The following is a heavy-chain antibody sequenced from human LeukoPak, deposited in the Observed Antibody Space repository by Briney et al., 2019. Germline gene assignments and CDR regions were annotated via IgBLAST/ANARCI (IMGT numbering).Heavy chain of an antibody. J-gene: IGHJ4*02. CDR1: GGSISSSSYY. Sequence: SETLSLTCTVSGGSISSSSYYWGWIRQPPGKGLEWIGRIYYSGSTYYNPSLKSRVTISVDTSKNQFSLKLSSVTAADTAVYYCARLYYGDYVHWGQGTLVTVSS. CDR2: IYYSGST. D-gene: IGHD4-17*01. CDR3: ARLYYGDYVH. V-gene: IGHV4-39*01.